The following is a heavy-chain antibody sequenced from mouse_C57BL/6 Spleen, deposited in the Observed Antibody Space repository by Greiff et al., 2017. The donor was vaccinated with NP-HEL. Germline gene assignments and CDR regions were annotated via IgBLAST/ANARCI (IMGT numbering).Heavy chain of an antibody. CDR1: GYTFTDYN. J-gene: IGHJ1*03. CDR3: ATHSSRGYFDV. V-gene: IGHV1-18*01. CDR2: INPNNGGT. Sequence: VQLQQSGPELVKPGASVKIPCKASGYTFTDYNMDWVKQSHGKSLEWIGDINPNNGGTIYNQKFKGKATLTVDKSSSTAYMELRSLTSEDTAVYYCATHSSRGYFDVWGTGTTVTVSS.